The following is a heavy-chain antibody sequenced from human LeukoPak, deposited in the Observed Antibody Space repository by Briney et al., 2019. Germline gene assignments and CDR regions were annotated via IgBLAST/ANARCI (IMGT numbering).Heavy chain of an antibody. CDR2: IIPIFGTA. Sequence: SVKVSCKASGGTFSSYAISWVRQAPGQGLEWMGGIIPIFGTANYAQKFQGRVTITADGSTSTAYMELSSLRSEDTAVYYCARVDEVYCSSTSCYYFDYWGQGTLVTVSS. J-gene: IGHJ4*02. D-gene: IGHD2-2*01. V-gene: IGHV1-69*13. CDR3: ARVDEVYCSSTSCYYFDY. CDR1: GGTFSSYA.